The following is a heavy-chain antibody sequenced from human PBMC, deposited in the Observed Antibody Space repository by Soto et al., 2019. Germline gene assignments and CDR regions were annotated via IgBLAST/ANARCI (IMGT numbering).Heavy chain of an antibody. CDR1: GFTFSSYG. Sequence: QVQLVESGGGVVQPGRSLRLSCAASGFTFSSYGMHWVRQAPGKGLEWVAVIWYDGSNKYYADSVKGRFTISRDNSKNTLYLQMNSLRAEDTAVYYCARGHIAVAGTFAESLDYWGQGTLVTVSS. CDR3: ARGHIAVAGTFAESLDY. D-gene: IGHD6-19*01. CDR2: IWYDGSNK. V-gene: IGHV3-33*01. J-gene: IGHJ4*02.